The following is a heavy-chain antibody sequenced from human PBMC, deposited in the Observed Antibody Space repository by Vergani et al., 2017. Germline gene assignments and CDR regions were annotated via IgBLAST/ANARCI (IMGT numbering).Heavy chain of an antibody. D-gene: IGHD3-10*01. CDR2: ISSSGNYV. CDR3: ARDQGSGTNRHHYGLDV. CDR1: GFTFGSYS. J-gene: IGHJ6*02. Sequence: EAYLVHSGGGLVTPGGSLRLSCAASGFTFGSYSVNWVRQAPGRGLEWVSSISSSGNYVYYAASVKGRFSISRDNAKNLLSLQMNSLRADDTAVYYCARDQGSGTNRHHYGLDVWGQGTTVTVSS. V-gene: IGHV3-21*06.